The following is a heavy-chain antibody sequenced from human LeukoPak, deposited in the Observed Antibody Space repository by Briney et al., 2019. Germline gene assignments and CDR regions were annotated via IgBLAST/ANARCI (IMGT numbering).Heavy chain of an antibody. V-gene: IGHV1-69*01. CDR2: IIPIFGTT. D-gene: IGHD3-10*01. Sequence: GSSVKISCKASGGTFSSYAISWVRQAPGQGLEWMGGIIPIFGTTNYAQKFQGRVSITADESMSTAYMELSSLRSEDTAVYYCARGMVRGVIITSEMYFDYWGQGTLVTVSS. CDR1: GGTFSSYA. CDR3: ARGMVRGVIITSEMYFDY. J-gene: IGHJ4*02.